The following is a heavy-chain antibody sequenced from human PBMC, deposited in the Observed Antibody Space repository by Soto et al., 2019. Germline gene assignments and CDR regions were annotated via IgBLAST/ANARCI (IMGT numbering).Heavy chain of an antibody. CDR3: ASRRVVAAGTRFDP. D-gene: IGHD6-13*01. CDR1: GYTFTGYS. CDR2: INPNSGGT. J-gene: IGHJ5*02. Sequence: QVQLVQSGAEVKKPGASVKVSCKASGYTFTGYSMHWVRQAPGQGLEWMGWINPNSGGTNYAQKFQGRVTMTRDTSISPAYMELSRLRSDDTSVYYCASRRVVAAGTRFDPWCQGTLVTVSS. V-gene: IGHV1-2*02.